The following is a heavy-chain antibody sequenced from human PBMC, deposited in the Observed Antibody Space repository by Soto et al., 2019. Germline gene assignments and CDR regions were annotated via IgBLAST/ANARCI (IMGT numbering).Heavy chain of an antibody. CDR2: ISSSGSTI. Sequence: GGSLRLSCAASGFTFSDYYMSWIRQAPGKGLEWVSYISSSGSTIYYADSVKGRFTISRDNAKNSLYLQMNSLRAEDTAVYYCARVHPGITGTTLYYYGMDVWGQGTTVTVSS. D-gene: IGHD1-7*01. CDR3: ARVHPGITGTTLYYYGMDV. CDR1: GFTFSDYY. V-gene: IGHV3-11*01. J-gene: IGHJ6*02.